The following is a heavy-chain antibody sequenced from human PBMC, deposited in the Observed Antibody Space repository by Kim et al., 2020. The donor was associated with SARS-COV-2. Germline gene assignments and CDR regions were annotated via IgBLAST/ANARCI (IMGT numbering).Heavy chain of an antibody. CDR2: ISSSSSYI. J-gene: IGHJ6*02. V-gene: IGHV3-21*01. D-gene: IGHD3-3*01. Sequence: GGSLRLSCAASGFTFSSYSMNWVRQAPGKGLEWVSSISSSSSYIYYADSVKGRFTISRDNAKNSLYLQMNSLRAEDTAVYYCARDPSPEWLLDTYYYYGMDVWGQGTTVTVSS. CDR3: ARDPSPEWLLDTYYYYGMDV. CDR1: GFTFSSYS.